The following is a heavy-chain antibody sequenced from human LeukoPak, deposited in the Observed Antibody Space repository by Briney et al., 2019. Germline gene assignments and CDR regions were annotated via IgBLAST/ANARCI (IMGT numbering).Heavy chain of an antibody. J-gene: IGHJ5*02. CDR1: GGSVSSGSYY. Sequence: SETLSLTCTVSGGSVSSGSYYWSWIRQPPGKGLEWIGYIYYSGSTNYNPSLKSRVTISVDTSRNQFSLKLNSVTAADTAVYYCARAVMMVRGVIIGGYWFDPWGQGTLVTVSS. CDR3: ARAVMMVRGVIIGGYWFDP. D-gene: IGHD3-10*01. CDR2: IYYSGST. V-gene: IGHV4-61*01.